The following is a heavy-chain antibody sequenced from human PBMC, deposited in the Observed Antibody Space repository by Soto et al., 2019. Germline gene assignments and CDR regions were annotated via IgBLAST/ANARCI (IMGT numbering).Heavy chain of an antibody. CDR1: GFTFSIYG. CDR3: AKCAGYGHDAFDI. Sequence: PGGSLRLSCAASGFTFSIYGMSWFRQAPGKGLEWVSVISGSGGSTYYADSVKGRFTVSRDNSKNTLYLQMNSLRAEDTAVYYCAKCAGYGHDAFDIWGQGTIVTVSS. CDR2: ISGSGGST. V-gene: IGHV3-23*01. J-gene: IGHJ3*02. D-gene: IGHD5-12*01.